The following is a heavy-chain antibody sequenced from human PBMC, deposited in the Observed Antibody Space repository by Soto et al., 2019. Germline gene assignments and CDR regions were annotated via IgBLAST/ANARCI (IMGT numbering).Heavy chain of an antibody. V-gene: IGHV1-24*01. CDR2: FDPEDGET. Sequence: ASVKVSCKVSVYSLTELSMHWLRQAPLKVLDCMVGFDPEDGETIYAQKFQGRVTMTEDTSTDTAYMELSSLRSEDTAVYYCATAAHNYYGSVNNWFDTWGEGTMVTVSS. CDR3: ATAAHNYYGSVNNWFDT. J-gene: IGHJ5*02. CDR1: VYSLTELS. D-gene: IGHD3-10*01.